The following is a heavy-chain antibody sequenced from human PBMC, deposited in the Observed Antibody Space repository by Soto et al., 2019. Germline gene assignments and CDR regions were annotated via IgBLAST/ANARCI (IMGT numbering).Heavy chain of an antibody. CDR1: GYSFTRHW. CDR2: IYPYDSQT. V-gene: IGHV5-51*01. D-gene: IGHD6-13*01. J-gene: IGHJ3*02. Sequence: PGESLNISCKGSGYSFTRHWIGWVRQMPGKGLEWMGIIYPYDSQTRYSPSFQGQVTVSADKSVSTAYLQWSSLKASDTAMYYCARTGGDDTSNWYGLEAFDIWGQGTMVTRLL. CDR3: ARTGGDDTSNWYGLEAFDI.